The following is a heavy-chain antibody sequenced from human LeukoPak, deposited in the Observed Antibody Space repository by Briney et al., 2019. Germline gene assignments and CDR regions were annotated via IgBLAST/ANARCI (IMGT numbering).Heavy chain of an antibody. CDR1: GYTFTSYA. V-gene: IGHV1-3*01. CDR3: ARCDFWGAENWFDP. CDR2: INAGNGNT. Sequence: GASVKVSCKASGYTFTSYAMHWVRQAPGQRLEWMGWINAGNGNTKYVQKFQGRVTMTTDTSTSTAYMELRSLRSDDTAVYYCARCDFWGAENWFDPWGQGTLVTVSS. D-gene: IGHD3-3*01. J-gene: IGHJ5*02.